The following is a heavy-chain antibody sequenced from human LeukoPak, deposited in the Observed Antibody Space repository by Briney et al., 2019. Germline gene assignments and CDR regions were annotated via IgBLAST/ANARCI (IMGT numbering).Heavy chain of an antibody. J-gene: IGHJ4*02. V-gene: IGHV3-21*01. CDR3: ARDRGSGHASDH. CDR1: GFTFSTSN. Sequence: PGGSLRLSCAASGFTFSTSNMNWVRQPPGKGLEGVSSISSTGSYIYFADSVKGRFTFSRDNAKNSLYLQMNSLRVEDTAVYYCARDRGSGHASDHWGQGTLVTVSS. CDR2: ISSTGSYI. D-gene: IGHD3-10*01.